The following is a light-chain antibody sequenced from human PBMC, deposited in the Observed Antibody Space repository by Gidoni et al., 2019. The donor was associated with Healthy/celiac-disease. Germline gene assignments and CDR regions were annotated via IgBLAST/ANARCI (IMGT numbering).Light chain of an antibody. CDR3: NSRDSSGNRLVV. V-gene: IGLV3-19*01. Sequence: SSELTQDPAVSVALGQTVRITCQGASLRSYYASWYQQKPGQAPVLVLYGKNNRPSGIPDRFSGSSSGNTASLTITGAQAEDEADYYCNSRDSSGNRLVVFGGGTKLTVL. J-gene: IGLJ2*01. CDR2: GKN. CDR1: SLRSYY.